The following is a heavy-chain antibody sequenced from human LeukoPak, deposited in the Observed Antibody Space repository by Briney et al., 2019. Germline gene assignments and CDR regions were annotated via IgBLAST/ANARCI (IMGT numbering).Heavy chain of an antibody. D-gene: IGHD1-26*01. Sequence: QSGGSLRLSCAASGFTVSSNYMSWVRQAPGKGLEWVSVIYKGGSIYYADSVKGRFTISRDNSKNTLYLQMNSLRAEDTAVYYCAKCVGATTGGYYFDYWGQGTLVTVSS. CDR1: GFTVSSNY. CDR3: AKCVGATTGGYYFDY. CDR2: IYKGGSI. V-gene: IGHV3-66*01. J-gene: IGHJ4*02.